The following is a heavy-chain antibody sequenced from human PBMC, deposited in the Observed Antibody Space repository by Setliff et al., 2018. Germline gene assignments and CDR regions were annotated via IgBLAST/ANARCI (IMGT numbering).Heavy chain of an antibody. Sequence: PGGSLRLSCAASGFTFSEYNMHWVRQAPGKGLEWVSYISSSSSTIYYADSVKGRFTIFRDNAKDSLYLQMNSLRADDTAVYYCARGIGTLDISRYFDYWGQGTLVTV. J-gene: IGHJ4*02. CDR3: ARGIGTLDISRYFDY. V-gene: IGHV3-48*04. CDR1: GFTFSEYN. CDR2: ISSSSSTI. D-gene: IGHD5-12*01.